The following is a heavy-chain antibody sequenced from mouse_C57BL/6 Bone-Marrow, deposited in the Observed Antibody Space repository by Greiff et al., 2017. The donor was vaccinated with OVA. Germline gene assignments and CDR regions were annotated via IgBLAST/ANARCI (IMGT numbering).Heavy chain of an antibody. V-gene: IGHV1-7*01. Sequence: QVQLKESGAELAKPGASVKRSCRASGYTFTSYWMHWVKQRPGRGREWIGYINPSRGYTKYNQKFKDKATLTADKSSSTAYMQLSSLTYEDSAVYYCARGPHYYGSDWYFDVWGTGTTVTVSS. CDR1: GYTFTSYW. CDR3: ARGPHYYGSDWYFDV. D-gene: IGHD1-1*01. J-gene: IGHJ1*03. CDR2: INPSRGYT.